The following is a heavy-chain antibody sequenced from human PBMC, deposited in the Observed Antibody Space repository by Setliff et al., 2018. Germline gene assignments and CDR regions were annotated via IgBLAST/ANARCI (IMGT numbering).Heavy chain of an antibody. CDR2: INPNSGGT. D-gene: IGHD3-10*01. CDR1: EYTSTGYY. J-gene: IGHJ4*02. V-gene: IGHV1-2*06. Sequence: SVKVSCKASEYTSTGYYIHWVRQAPGQGLERMGRINPNSGGTNYAQKFQGRVTMTRDTSISTAYMELSSLKSDDTAMYYCARGLLWYGEPQLDYWGQGTLVTVSS. CDR3: ARGLLWYGEPQLDY.